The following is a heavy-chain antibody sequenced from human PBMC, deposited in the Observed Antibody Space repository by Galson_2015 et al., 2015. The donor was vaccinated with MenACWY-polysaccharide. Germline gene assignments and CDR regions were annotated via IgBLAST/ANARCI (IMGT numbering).Heavy chain of an antibody. J-gene: IGHJ5*02. CDR3: AKDFGWVFLEWSNWFDP. CDR1: GFTFSSYA. V-gene: IGHV3-30-3*01. Sequence: SLRLSCAASGFTFSSYAMHWVRQAPGKGLEWLAVISYDGNNKYYADSVKGRLTISRDNSKNTLYLQMNSLRPEDTAVYYCAKDFGWVFLEWSNWFDPWGQGTLVTVSS. CDR2: ISYDGNNK. D-gene: IGHD3-3*01.